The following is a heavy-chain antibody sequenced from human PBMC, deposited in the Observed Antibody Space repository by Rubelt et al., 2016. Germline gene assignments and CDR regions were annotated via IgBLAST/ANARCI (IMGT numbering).Heavy chain of an antibody. CDR1: GFTFSSYA. D-gene: IGHD3-10*01. CDR3: AKDRVLDP. V-gene: IGHV3-7*03. Sequence: GSLRLSCAASGFTFSSYAMSWVRQAPGKGLEWVANIKQDGSEKYYVDSVKGRFTISRDNAKNSLYLQMNSLRAEDTAVYYCAKDRVLDPWGQGTLVTVSS. CDR2: IKQDGSEK. J-gene: IGHJ5*02.